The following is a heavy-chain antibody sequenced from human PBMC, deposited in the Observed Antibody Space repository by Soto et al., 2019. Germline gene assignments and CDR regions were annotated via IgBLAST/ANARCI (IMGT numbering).Heavy chain of an antibody. CDR1: GFTFSSYW. V-gene: IGHV3-7*01. CDR2: IKQDGSEK. Sequence: GGSLRLSCAASGFTFSSYWMSWVRQAPGKGLEWVANIKQDGSEKYYVDSVKGRFTISRDNAKNSLYLQMNSLRAEDTAVYCCARDTTGYYFDYWGQGTLVTVSS. D-gene: IGHD1-1*01. J-gene: IGHJ4*02. CDR3: ARDTTGYYFDY.